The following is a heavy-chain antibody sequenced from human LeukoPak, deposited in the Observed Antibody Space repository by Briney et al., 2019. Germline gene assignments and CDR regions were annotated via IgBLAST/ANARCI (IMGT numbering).Heavy chain of an antibody. CDR2: ISAYNGNT. CDR1: GYTFTSYG. J-gene: IGHJ6*03. V-gene: IGHV1-18*01. D-gene: IGHD6-13*01. CDR3: ARGGGAAADHSYYYMDV. Sequence: ASVKVSCKASGYTFTSYGITWVRQAPGQGLEWMGWISAYNGNTNYAQKLQGRVTMTTDTSTSTPYMELRSLRSDDPAVHYCARGGGAAADHSYYYMDVWRKGTTVTVSS.